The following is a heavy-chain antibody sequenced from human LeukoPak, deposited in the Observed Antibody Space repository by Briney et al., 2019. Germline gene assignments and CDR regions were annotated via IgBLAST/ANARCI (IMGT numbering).Heavy chain of an antibody. J-gene: IGHJ4*02. CDR1: GGSFSGYY. CDR3: ARAGQDILTGYKDY. V-gene: IGHV4-34*01. Sequence: SETLSLTCAVYGGSFSGYYWSWIRQPPGKGLEWIGGINHSGSTNYNPSLKSRVTISVDTSKNQFSLKLSSVTAADTAVYYCARAGQDILTGYKDYWGQGTLVTVSS. D-gene: IGHD3-9*01. CDR2: INHSGST.